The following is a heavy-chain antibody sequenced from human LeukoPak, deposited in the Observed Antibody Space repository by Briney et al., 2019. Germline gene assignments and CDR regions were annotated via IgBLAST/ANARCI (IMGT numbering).Heavy chain of an antibody. Sequence: PSETLRLSCAASGFTFSSYGMHWVRQAPGKGLEWVAVISYDGSNKYYADSVKGRFTISRDNSKNTLYLQMNSLRAEDTAVYYCAVINYSSRFYWGQGTLVTVSS. CDR1: GFTFSSYG. J-gene: IGHJ4*02. D-gene: IGHD6-13*01. CDR3: AVINYSSRFY. V-gene: IGHV3-30*03. CDR2: ISYDGSNK.